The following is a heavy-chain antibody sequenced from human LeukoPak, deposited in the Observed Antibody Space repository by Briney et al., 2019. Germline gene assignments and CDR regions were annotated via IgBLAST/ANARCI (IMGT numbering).Heavy chain of an antibody. CDR1: GFTFSSYW. J-gene: IGHJ6*03. CDR3: ARDKKVVVAATGYYYMDV. D-gene: IGHD2-15*01. CDR2: IKQDGSEK. V-gene: IGHV3-7*01. Sequence: GGSLRLSCAASGFTFSSYWMSWVRQAPGKGLEWVANIKQDGSEKYYVDSVKGRFTISRDNAKNSLYLQMNSLRAEDTAVYYCARDKKVVVAATGYYYMDVWGKGTTVTVSS.